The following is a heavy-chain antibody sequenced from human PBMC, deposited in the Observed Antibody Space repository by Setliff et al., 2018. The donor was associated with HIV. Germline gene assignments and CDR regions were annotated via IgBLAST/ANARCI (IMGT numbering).Heavy chain of an antibody. J-gene: IGHJ4*01. CDR2: ISGRDGRT. D-gene: IGHD2-21*01. CDR3: VTDRDGYNH. V-gene: IGHV3-23*01. Sequence: PGGSLRLSCAAFGFTFSSYGMSWVRQAPGKGLEWVSTISGRDGRTYYADSVKGRFTISRDSSKNTLYLQLNSLRVDDTAVYYCVTDRDGYNHWGHGTLVTVSS. CDR1: GFTFSSYG.